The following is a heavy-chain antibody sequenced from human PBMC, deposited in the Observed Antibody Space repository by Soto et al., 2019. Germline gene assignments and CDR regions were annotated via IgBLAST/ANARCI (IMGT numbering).Heavy chain of an antibody. CDR1: GYTFTSYD. J-gene: IGHJ4*02. CDR3: ARDRGSGSYGVKDY. Sequence: ASVKVSCKASGYTFTSYDINWVRQATGQGLEWMGWISAYNGNTNYAQKLQGRVTMTTDTSTSTAYMELRSLRSDDTAVYYCARDRGSGSYGVKDYWGQGTLVTVSS. V-gene: IGHV1-18*01. D-gene: IGHD1-26*01. CDR2: ISAYNGNT.